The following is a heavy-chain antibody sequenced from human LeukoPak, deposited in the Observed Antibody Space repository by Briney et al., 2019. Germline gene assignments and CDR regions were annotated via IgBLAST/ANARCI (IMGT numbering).Heavy chain of an antibody. CDR2: MNPNNGNT. V-gene: IGHV1-8*01. J-gene: IGHJ5*02. CDR1: GFTFTRYD. CDR3: VRDAEGAGISVNFWFDP. D-gene: IGHD1-14*01. Sequence: ASVKVSCKASGFTFTRYDINWVRQASGQGLEWMGWMNPNNGNTGFAQKFQGRVTMTRDTYTSTAYMELRGLRPEDTAVYYCVRDAEGAGISVNFWFDPWGQGTLVTVSS.